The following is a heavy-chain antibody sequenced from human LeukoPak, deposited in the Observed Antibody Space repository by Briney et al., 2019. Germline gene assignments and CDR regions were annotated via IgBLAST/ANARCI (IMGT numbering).Heavy chain of an antibody. J-gene: IGHJ4*02. V-gene: IGHV3-23*01. D-gene: IGHD5-24*01. CDR3: AKGPAGYNFFDY. CDR1: GFTFSSYG. CDR2: ISGSGGST. Sequence: GGSLRLSCAASGFTFSSYGMHWVRQAPGKGLEWVSAISGSGGSTYYADSVKGRFTISRDNSKNTLYLQMNSLRAEDTAVYYCAKGPAGYNFFDYWGQGTLVTVSS.